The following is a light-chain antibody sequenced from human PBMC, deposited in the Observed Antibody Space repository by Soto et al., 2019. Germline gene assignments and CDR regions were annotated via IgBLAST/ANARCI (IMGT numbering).Light chain of an antibody. CDR1: SSDVGGYNY. CDR3: SSYTSSSTLV. CDR2: EVS. V-gene: IGLV2-14*01. J-gene: IGLJ2*01. Sequence: QSVPTQPASVSGSPGQSITISCTGTSSDVGGYNYVSWYQQHPGKAPKLMIYEVSNRPSGVSNRFSGSKSGNTASLTISGLQAEDEADYYCSSYTSSSTLVFGGGTQLTVL.